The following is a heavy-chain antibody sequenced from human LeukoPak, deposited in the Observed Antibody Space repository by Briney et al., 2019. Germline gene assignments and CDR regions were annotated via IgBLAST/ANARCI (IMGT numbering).Heavy chain of an antibody. V-gene: IGHV1-2*02. J-gene: IGHJ4*02. CDR3: AREGYCGSTSCYSQEKHFDY. CDR1: GYTFTGYY. CDR2: INPNSGDT. D-gene: IGHD2-2*01. Sequence: ASVKVSCKASGYTFTGYYMHWVRQAPGRGLEWVGWINPNSGDTKCAQKFQGRVTITRDTSISTAYMELSRLRSDDTAVYYCAREGYCGSTSCYSQEKHFDYWGQGTLVTVSS.